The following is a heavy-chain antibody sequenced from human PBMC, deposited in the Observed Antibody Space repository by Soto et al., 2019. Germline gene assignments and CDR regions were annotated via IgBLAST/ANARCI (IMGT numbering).Heavy chain of an antibody. D-gene: IGHD3-16*02. J-gene: IGHJ4*02. CDR2: IYHTGKA. CDR1: GDSISGNNW. Sequence: PSETLSLTCAVSGDSISGNNWWSWVRQSPGKGLEWIGEIYHTGKATYNPSLKTRVTMSVDKSKIQFSLEVRSVTVADTARYFCSPGQFMGHYRSGLDFWGPGTLVTVSS. CDR3: SPGQFMGHYRSGLDF. V-gene: IGHV4-4*02.